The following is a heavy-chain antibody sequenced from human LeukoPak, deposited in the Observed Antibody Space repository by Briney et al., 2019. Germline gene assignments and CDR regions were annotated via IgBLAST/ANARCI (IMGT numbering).Heavy chain of an antibody. J-gene: IGHJ6*04. CDR1: GGTFSSYD. V-gene: IGHV1-69*13. D-gene: IGHD3-10*01. Sequence: ASVKVYCKASGGTFSSYDISWVGQAPGQGLEWMGGIIPIFGTANYAQKFQGRVTITADESTSTAYMELSSLRSEDTAVYYCARGSGSIWYYYYGMHVWGKGTTVTVSS. CDR3: ARGSGSIWYYYYGMHV. CDR2: IIPIFGTA.